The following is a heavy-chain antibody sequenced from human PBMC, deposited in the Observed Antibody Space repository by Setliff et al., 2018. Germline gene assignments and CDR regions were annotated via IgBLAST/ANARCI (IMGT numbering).Heavy chain of an antibody. J-gene: IGHJ4*02. D-gene: IGHD2-8*01. Sequence: SVKVSCKTSGYMFKRYGINWMRQAPGQGFEWMGWISPYNDNTKSAQKFQDRITMTTDTTTSTSYMELRSLRSDDTAVYYCSRLVRYCTSTSCQGASGVEYWGQGTLVTVSS. CDR2: ISPYNDNT. CDR3: SRLVRYCTSTSCQGASGVEY. CDR1: GYMFKRYG. V-gene: IGHV1-18*04.